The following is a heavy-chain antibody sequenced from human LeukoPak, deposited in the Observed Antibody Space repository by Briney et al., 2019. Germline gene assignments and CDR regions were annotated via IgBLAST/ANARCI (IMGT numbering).Heavy chain of an antibody. D-gene: IGHD3-10*01. CDR3: ARGGITTIRYDY. Sequence: GGSLRLSCAASGFTFTTYSMNWVRQAPGKGREWGSSISPDSGYIYYADSVKGRFTISRDNAKNSLYLQMNSLRAEDTAVYYCARGGITTIRYDYWGQGTLVTVSS. CDR1: GFTFTTYS. CDR2: ISPDSGYI. V-gene: IGHV3-21*01. J-gene: IGHJ4*02.